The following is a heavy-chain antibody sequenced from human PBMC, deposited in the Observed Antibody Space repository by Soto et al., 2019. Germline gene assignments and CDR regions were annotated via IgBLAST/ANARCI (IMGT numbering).Heavy chain of an antibody. CDR3: AGFAGSYGL. CDR1: GLTFSSYG. V-gene: IGHV3-30*03. J-gene: IGHJ4*02. D-gene: IGHD3-10*01. Sequence: PGGSLRLSSAASGLTFSSYGIHWVRQAPGKGLEWVAVISYDGSNKYYADSVKGRFTISRDNSKNTLYLQMNSLRAEDTAVYYCAGFAGSYGLWGQGTLVTVSS. CDR2: ISYDGSNK.